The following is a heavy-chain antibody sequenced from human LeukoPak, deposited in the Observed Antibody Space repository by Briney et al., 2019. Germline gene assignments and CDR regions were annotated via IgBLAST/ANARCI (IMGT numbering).Heavy chain of an antibody. CDR2: ISHNENT. CDR3: ASSGSRWLIDKTYSPY. D-gene: IGHD3-22*01. CDR1: GGSFSGYY. J-gene: IGHJ4*02. Sequence: SETLSLTCAVYGGSFSGYYWNWIRQPPGKGLEWVGEISHNENTNYSPSLKSRLTISIDTSKNQFSLKLSSVTAADTAVYYCASSGSRWLIDKTYSPYWGQGTLVTVSS. V-gene: IGHV4-34*01.